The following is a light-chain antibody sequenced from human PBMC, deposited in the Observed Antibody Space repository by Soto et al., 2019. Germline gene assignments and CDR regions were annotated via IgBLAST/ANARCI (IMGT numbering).Light chain of an antibody. CDR3: QQYDNSLYT. V-gene: IGKV3-20*01. CDR2: AAS. J-gene: IGKJ2*01. Sequence: EIVLTQSPGTLSLSPGERATLSCRASQSVSSSYLAWYQQKPGQPPGLLIYAASSRATGIPDRFSGSGSGTDFTLTISRLEPEDFAVYYCQQYDNSLYTFGQGTKLEIK. CDR1: QSVSSSY.